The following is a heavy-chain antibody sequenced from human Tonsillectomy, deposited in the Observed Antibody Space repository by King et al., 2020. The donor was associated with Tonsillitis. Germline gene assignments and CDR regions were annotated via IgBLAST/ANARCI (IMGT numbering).Heavy chain of an antibody. J-gene: IGHJ3*02. CDR3: AKGDGYNLGPDAFDI. CDR2: ISWDGGST. V-gene: IGHV3-43*01. Sequence: VQLVESGGVVVQPGGSLRLSCAASGFTFDDYTMHWVRQAPGKGLEWVSLISWDGGSTYYADSVKGRFTISRDNSKNSLYLQMNSLRTEDTALYYCAKGDGYNLGPDAFDIWGQGTMVTVSS. D-gene: IGHD5-24*01. CDR1: GFTFDDYT.